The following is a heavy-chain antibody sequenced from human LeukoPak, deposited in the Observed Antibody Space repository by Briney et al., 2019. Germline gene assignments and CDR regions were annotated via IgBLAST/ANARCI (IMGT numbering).Heavy chain of an antibody. J-gene: IGHJ4*02. CDR2: IRSKAHNYAT. CDR3: TGSSKGY. Sequence: GGSLRLSGAASGFTFGASTLHWVRQASGKGLEWGGHIRSKAHNYATQYAASVKGRFTISRDDSKNTAYLQMNSLKTEDTAVYYCTGSSKGYWGQGALVTVSS. V-gene: IGHV3-73*01. CDR1: GFTFGAST. D-gene: IGHD2-2*01.